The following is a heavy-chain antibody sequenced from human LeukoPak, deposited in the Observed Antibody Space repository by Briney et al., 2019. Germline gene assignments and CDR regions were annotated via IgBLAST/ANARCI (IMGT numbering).Heavy chain of an antibody. J-gene: IGHJ3*02. CDR3: ARSKLLGDAFDI. V-gene: IGHV3-23*01. CDR2: ISGSGGST. D-gene: IGHD2-15*01. CDR1: GFTFSSYA. Sequence: PGGSLRPSCAASGFTFSSYAMSWVRRAPGKGLEWVSAISGSGGSTYYADSVKGRFTISRDNSKNTLYLQMNSLRAEDTAVYYCARSKLLGDAFDIWGQGTMVTVSS.